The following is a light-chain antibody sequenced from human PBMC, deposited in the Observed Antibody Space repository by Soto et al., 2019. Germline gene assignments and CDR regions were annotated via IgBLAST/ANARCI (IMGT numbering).Light chain of an antibody. V-gene: IGLV7-43*01. CDR1: TGAVTRGNY. Sequence: QAVVTQEPSLTVSPGGTVTLTCASSTGAVTRGNYANWFQQKPGQAPRALIYSTNNKHSWTPARFSGSLLAGKAALTLSGVQPEDEAEYYCLLNYSDAWVFGGGTKLTVL. J-gene: IGLJ3*02. CDR2: STN. CDR3: LLNYSDAWV.